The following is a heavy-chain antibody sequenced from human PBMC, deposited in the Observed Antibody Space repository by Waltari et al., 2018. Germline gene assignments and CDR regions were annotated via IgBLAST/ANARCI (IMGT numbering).Heavy chain of an antibody. J-gene: IGHJ5*02. CDR1: GYTFTSYG. V-gene: IGHV1-69*10. CDR2: IIPILGIA. Sequence: QVQLVQSGAEVKKPGASVKVSCKASGYTFTSYGISWVRQAPGQGLEWMGWIIPILGIANYAQKFQGRVTITADESTSTAYMELSSLRSEDTAVYYCASSDLDGTGTTPDPWGQGTLVTVSS. D-gene: IGHD1-7*01. CDR3: ASSDLDGTGTTPDP.